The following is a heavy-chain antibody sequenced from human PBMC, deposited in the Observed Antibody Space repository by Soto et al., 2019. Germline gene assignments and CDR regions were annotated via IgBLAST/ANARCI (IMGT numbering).Heavy chain of an antibody. Sequence: PGESLKISCKASGYTFTSYWIAWVRQMPGKGLEWMGIIYPGDSDTRYSPSFQGQVSISVDKSISTAYLQWSSLKSSDTAIYYCERHTHNGSSAYGIDYWGQGTLVTVSS. CDR3: ERHTHNGSSAYGIDY. CDR2: IYPGDSDT. CDR1: GYTFTSYW. D-gene: IGHD6-6*01. V-gene: IGHV5-51*01. J-gene: IGHJ4*02.